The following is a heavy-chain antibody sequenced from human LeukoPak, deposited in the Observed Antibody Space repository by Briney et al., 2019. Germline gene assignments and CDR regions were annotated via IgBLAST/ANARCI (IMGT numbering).Heavy chain of an antibody. D-gene: IGHD3-22*01. Sequence: GESLKISCKGSGYSFTSYWIGWVRQMPGKGLGWMGIIYPGDSDTRYSPSFQGQVTISADKSISTAYLQWSSLKASDTAMYYCARQRSSGRYYYYYGMDVWGQGTTVTVSS. CDR3: ARQRSSGRYYYYYGMDV. CDR1: GYSFTSYW. V-gene: IGHV5-51*01. J-gene: IGHJ6*02. CDR2: IYPGDSDT.